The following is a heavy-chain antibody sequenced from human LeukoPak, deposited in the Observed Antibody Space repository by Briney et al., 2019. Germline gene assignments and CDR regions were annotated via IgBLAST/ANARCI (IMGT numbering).Heavy chain of an antibody. CDR2: IIPIFGTA. J-gene: IGHJ6*04. CDR3: ARDQRARTRVAARGYYYYGMDV. Sequence: SVKVSCKASGGTFSSYAISWVRQAPGQGLEWMGGIIPIFGTANYAQKFQGRVTITADKSTSTAYMELSSLRSEDTAVYYCARDQRARTRVAARGYYYYGMDVWGKGTTVTVSS. V-gene: IGHV1-69*06. D-gene: IGHD2-15*01. CDR1: GGTFSSYA.